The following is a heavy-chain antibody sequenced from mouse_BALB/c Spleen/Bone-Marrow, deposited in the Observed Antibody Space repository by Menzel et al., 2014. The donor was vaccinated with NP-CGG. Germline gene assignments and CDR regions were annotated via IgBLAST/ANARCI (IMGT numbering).Heavy chain of an antibody. J-gene: IGHJ4*01. V-gene: IGHV1S29*02. CDR2: IYPYNGGT. CDR3: AREGGYYDAMDY. D-gene: IGHD2-2*01. Sequence: EVKLQESGPELVKPGASVKISCKASGYTFTDYNMQWVKQSHGKSLERIGYIYPYNGGTGYNQKFRSKATLTVDSSSSTAYMELRNLTSEDSAVYYCAREGGYYDAMDYWGQGTSVTVSS. CDR1: GYTFTDYN.